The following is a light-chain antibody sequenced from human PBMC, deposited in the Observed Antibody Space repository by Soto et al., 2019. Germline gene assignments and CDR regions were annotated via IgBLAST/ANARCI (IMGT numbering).Light chain of an antibody. CDR1: QRISTF. J-gene: IGKJ1*01. V-gene: IGKV1-39*01. Sequence: DIRLTQSPSSLSASGGDRVTITCQASQRISTFLNWYRQKPGKAPEILIYGTSNLQTGTPSRFSGSGSGTDFTLTVSGLQPEDSATYYCQQSFTSPCTFGQGTKVEFK. CDR2: GTS. CDR3: QQSFTSPCT.